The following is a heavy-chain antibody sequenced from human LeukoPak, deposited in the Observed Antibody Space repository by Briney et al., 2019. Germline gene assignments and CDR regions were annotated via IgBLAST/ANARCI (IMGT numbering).Heavy chain of an antibody. CDR3: ARGWDTAMYFDY. J-gene: IGHJ4*02. D-gene: IGHD5-18*01. CDR2: ISYDGSNK. Sequence: PGGSPRLSCAASGFTFSSYAIHWVRQAPGKGLEWVAVISYDGSNKYYADSVKGRFTISRDNSKKTLYLQMNSLRAEDTAVYYCARGWDTAMYFDYWGQGTLVTVSS. V-gene: IGHV3-30*04. CDR1: GFTFSSYA.